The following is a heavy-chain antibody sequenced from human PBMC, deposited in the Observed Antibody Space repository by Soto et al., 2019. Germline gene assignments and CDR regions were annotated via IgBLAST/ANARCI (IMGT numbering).Heavy chain of an antibody. Sequence: GGSLRLSCAASGFTFSNAWMSWVRQAPGKGLEWVGRIKSKTDGGTTDYAAPMKGRFTISRDDSKNTLYLQMNSLKTEDTAVYYCTTEDIVVVPAAINSPWGQGTLVTVSS. D-gene: IGHD2-2*01. CDR2: IKSKTDGGTT. V-gene: IGHV3-15*01. CDR3: TTEDIVVVPAAINSP. J-gene: IGHJ5*02. CDR1: GFTFSNAW.